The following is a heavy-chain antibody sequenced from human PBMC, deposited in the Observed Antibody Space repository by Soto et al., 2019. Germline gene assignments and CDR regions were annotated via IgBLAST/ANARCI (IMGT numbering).Heavy chain of an antibody. CDR3: AKDVAVAGYIDY. D-gene: IGHD6-19*01. V-gene: IGHV3-30*18. Sequence: QVQLVESGGGVVQPGRSLRLSCAASGFTFSSYGMQWVRQAPGKGLVRVAVISYDGSSKYYADSVKGRFTISSETSKDTLYLQMNSLRAEDTAVYYCAKDVAVAGYIDYWGQGTLVTVSS. CDR1: GFTFSSYG. J-gene: IGHJ4*02. CDR2: ISYDGSSK.